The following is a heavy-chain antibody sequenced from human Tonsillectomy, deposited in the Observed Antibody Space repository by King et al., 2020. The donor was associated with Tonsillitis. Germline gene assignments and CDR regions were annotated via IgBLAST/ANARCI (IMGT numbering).Heavy chain of an antibody. CDR1: GFTFDDYA. CDR3: AKETSGSGRNWFDP. D-gene: IGHD3-10*01. J-gene: IGHJ5*02. V-gene: IGHV3-9*01. Sequence: VQLVESGGGLVQPGRSLRLSCAASGFTFDDYAMHWVRHAPGKGLEWVSGISWNSGSIGYADSVKGRFTISRDNAKNSLYLQMNSLRAEDTALYYCAKETSGSGRNWFDPWGQGTLVTVSS. CDR2: ISWNSGSI.